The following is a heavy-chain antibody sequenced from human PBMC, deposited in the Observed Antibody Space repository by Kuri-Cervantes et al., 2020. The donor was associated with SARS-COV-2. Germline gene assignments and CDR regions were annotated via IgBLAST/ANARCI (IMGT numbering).Heavy chain of an antibody. Sequence: GEALKISCAASGFTFSSYSMNWVRQSPGTGLEWVSYISSSSSTIYYADSVKGRFTISRDNAKNSLYLQMNSLRDEDTAVYYCARAISSWFDYWGQGTLVTVSS. D-gene: IGHD6-13*01. CDR2: ISSSSSTI. CDR1: GFTFSSYS. J-gene: IGHJ4*02. CDR3: ARAISSWFDY. V-gene: IGHV3-48*02.